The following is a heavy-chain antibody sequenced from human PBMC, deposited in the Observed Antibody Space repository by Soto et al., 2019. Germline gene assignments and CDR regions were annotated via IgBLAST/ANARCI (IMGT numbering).Heavy chain of an antibody. CDR2: IYYSGST. V-gene: IGHV4-39*01. D-gene: IGHD2-15*01. CDR3: ARHQIVVVVAYNWFDP. CDR1: GGSISSSSYY. Sequence: SETLSLTCTVSGGSISSSSYYWGWIRQPPGKGLEWIGSIYYSGSTYYNPSLKSRVTISVDTSKNQFSLKLSSVTAADTAVYYCARHQIVVVVAYNWFDPWGQGTLVTVSS. J-gene: IGHJ5*02.